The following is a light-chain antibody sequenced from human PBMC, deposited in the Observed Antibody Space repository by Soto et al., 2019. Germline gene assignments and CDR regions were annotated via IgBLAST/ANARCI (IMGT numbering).Light chain of an antibody. CDR3: SSYTSTRTYV. CDR2: EVS. J-gene: IGLJ1*01. V-gene: IGLV2-18*02. CDR1: SSDVGSYNR. Sequence: QSVLTQPPSVSGSPGQSVTISCTGTSSDVGSYNRVSWYQQPPGTAPKLMISEVSKRPSGVPARFSGSKSGNTASLTISGPQAEDEAEYYCSSYTSTRTYVFGTGTKVTGL.